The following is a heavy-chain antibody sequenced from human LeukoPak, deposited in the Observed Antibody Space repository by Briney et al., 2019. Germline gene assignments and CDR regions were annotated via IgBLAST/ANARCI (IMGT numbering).Heavy chain of an antibody. J-gene: IGHJ3*02. D-gene: IGHD3-3*01. CDR3: ARGSGVYDAFDI. V-gene: IGHV1-2*02. CDR1: GCTFTGYC. Sequence: ASVKVSCKASGCTFTGYCMHWVRQAPGQGLEWMGWINPNSGGTNYAQKFQGRVTMTRDTSISTAYMELSRLRSDDTAVYYCARGSGVYDAFDIWGQGTMVTVSS. CDR2: INPNSGGT.